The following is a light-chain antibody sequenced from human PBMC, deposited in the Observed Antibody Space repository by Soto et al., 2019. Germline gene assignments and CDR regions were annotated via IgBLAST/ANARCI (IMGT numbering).Light chain of an antibody. CDR1: QTVQTSW. CDR2: GAS. V-gene: IGKV3-20*01. Sequence: ETVLTQSPDTLSLSPGERATLSCRASQTVQTSWLAWYQQKTGQPPRLLIYGASNRATGIPDRFSGSGSGTDFTLTISRLEPEDLAVYYCQQYGGSPLYSFGQGTRLEIK. CDR3: QQYGGSPLYS. J-gene: IGKJ2*03.